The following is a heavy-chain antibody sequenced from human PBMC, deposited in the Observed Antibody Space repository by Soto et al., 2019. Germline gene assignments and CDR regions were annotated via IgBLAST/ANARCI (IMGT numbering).Heavy chain of an antibody. CDR1: SGSISSSNW. CDR2: IYHSGST. CDR3: ARTGVGESYYYYYYMDV. V-gene: IGHV4-4*02. J-gene: IGHJ6*03. Sequence: SETLSLTCAVSSGSISSSNWWSWVRQPPGKGLEWIGEIYHSGSTNYNPSLKSRVTISVDKSKNQFSLKLSSVTAADTAVYYCARTGVGESYYYYYYMDVWGKGTTVTVSS. D-gene: IGHD3-10*01.